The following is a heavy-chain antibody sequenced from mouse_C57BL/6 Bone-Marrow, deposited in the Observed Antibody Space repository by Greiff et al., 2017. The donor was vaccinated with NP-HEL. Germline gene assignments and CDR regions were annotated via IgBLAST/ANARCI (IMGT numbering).Heavy chain of an antibody. CDR2: IYPGDGDT. J-gene: IGHJ1*03. V-gene: IGHV1-82*01. D-gene: IGHD2-5*01. Sequence: QVQLKQSGPELVKPGASVKISCKASGYAFSSSWMNWVKQRPGKGLEWIGRIYPGDGDTNYNGKFKGKATMTADESSSTAYMQLSSLTSEDSAVYFCARNYSNYWYFDVWGTGTTVTVSS. CDR3: ARNYSNYWYFDV. CDR1: GYAFSSSW.